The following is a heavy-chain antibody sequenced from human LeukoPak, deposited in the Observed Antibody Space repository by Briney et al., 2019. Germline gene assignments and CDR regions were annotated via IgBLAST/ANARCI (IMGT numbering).Heavy chain of an antibody. CDR3: AKARIVVIPPADALDV. CDR1: GFTFSSYA. CDR2: ISGSGGST. Sequence: TGGSLTLSCAASGFTFSSYAMSWVRQAPGKGVEWVSAISGSGGSTYYADSVKGRFTISRDNSKNTLYLQMNSLRAEDTAVYYCAKARIVVIPPADALDVWGQGTLVTVSS. J-gene: IGHJ3*01. D-gene: IGHD3-22*01. V-gene: IGHV3-23*01.